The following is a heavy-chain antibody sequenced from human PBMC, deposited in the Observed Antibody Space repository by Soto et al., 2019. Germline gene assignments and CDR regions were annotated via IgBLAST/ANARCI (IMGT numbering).Heavy chain of an antibody. V-gene: IGHV4-4*07. J-gene: IGHJ4*02. Sequence: SETLSLTCTVSGGSLNNYYWSWIRQPAGKGLEWIGRIYTVGSTNYNPSLKSRVTMSIDTSKNQFSLRLTSVTAADTAVYYCARSPLTHSYAQFDSWGQGSLVTVSS. CDR3: ARSPLTHSYAQFDS. CDR2: IYTVGST. D-gene: IGHD3-16*01. CDR1: GGSLNNYY.